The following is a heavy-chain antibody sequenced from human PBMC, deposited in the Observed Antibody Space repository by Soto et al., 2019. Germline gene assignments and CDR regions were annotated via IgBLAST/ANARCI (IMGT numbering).Heavy chain of an antibody. CDR3: ARGGGKGIAAAGSRGIDY. CDR2: ISAYNGNT. D-gene: IGHD6-13*01. Sequence: ASVKVSCKASGYTFTSYGISWVRQAPGQGLEWMGWISAYNGNTNYAQKLQGRVTMTTDTSTSTAYMELRSLRSDDTAVYYCARGGGKGIAAAGSRGIDYWGQGTLVTVSS. V-gene: IGHV1-18*01. J-gene: IGHJ4*02. CDR1: GYTFTSYG.